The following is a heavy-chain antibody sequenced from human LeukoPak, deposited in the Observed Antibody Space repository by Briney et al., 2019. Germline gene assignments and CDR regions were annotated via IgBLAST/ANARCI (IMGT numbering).Heavy chain of an antibody. V-gene: IGHV3-30*02. D-gene: IGHD6-19*01. Sequence: GGSLRLSCAASGFTFRFSDMHWVRQAPGKGLEWVAFIWYDGSDKYYADSVKGRFTVSRDNSKNTLYLQMNSLRAEDTAVYYCAKGVAVTGTPPDVWGKGTTVTVSS. CDR1: GFTFRFSD. CDR2: IWYDGSDK. CDR3: AKGVAVTGTPPDV. J-gene: IGHJ6*04.